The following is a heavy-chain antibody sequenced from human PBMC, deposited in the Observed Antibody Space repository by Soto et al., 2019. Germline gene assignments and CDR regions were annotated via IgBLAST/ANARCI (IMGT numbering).Heavy chain of an antibody. Sequence: PGGSLRLSCAASGFTFSSYSMNWVRQAPGKGLEWVSSISSSSSYIYYADPVKGRFTISRDNAKNSLYLQMNSLRAEDTAVYYCARDGRFGELSFYYYYYGMDVWGQGTTVTV. CDR2: ISSSSSYI. V-gene: IGHV3-21*01. D-gene: IGHD3-10*01. J-gene: IGHJ6*02. CDR1: GFTFSSYS. CDR3: ARDGRFGELSFYYYYYGMDV.